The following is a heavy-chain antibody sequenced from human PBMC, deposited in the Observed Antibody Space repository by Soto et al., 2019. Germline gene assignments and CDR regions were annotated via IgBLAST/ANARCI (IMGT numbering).Heavy chain of an antibody. J-gene: IGHJ4*02. V-gene: IGHV6-1*01. D-gene: IGHD2-15*01. CDR3: AREGYCSGGSCYALDY. CDR2: TYYRSKWYN. CDR1: GDSVSSNSAA. Sequence: SQTLSLTCAISGDSVSSNSAAWNWIRQSPSRGLEWLGRTYYRSKWYNDYAVSVKSRITINPDTSKNQFSLQLNSVTPEDTAVYYCAREGYCSGGSCYALDYWGQGTLVTVPQ.